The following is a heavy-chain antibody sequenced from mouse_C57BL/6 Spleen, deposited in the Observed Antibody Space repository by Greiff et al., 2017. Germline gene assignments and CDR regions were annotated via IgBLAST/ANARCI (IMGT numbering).Heavy chain of an antibody. CDR2: IYPGNSDT. CDR3: TIITTVVSYFDY. Sequence: EVQLQQSGTVLARPGASVKMSCKTSGYTFTSYWMHWVKQRPGQGLEWIGAIYPGNSDTSYNQKFKGKAKLTAVTSASTAYMELSSLTNEDSAVYYCTIITTVVSYFDYWGQGTTLTVSS. V-gene: IGHV1-5*01. J-gene: IGHJ2*01. D-gene: IGHD1-1*01. CDR1: GYTFTSYW.